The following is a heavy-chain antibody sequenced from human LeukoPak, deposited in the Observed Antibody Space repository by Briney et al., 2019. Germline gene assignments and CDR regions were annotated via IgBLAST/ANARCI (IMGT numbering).Heavy chain of an antibody. Sequence: PGGSLRPSCAASGFTFSSYGMHWVRQAPGKGLEWVAFIRCDGSNKYYADSVKGRFTISRDNSKNTLYLQMNSLRAEDTAVYYCAKDPTEVYCSGGSCYFYWYFDLWGRGTLVTVSS. V-gene: IGHV3-30*02. CDR1: GFTFSSYG. D-gene: IGHD2-15*01. CDR3: AKDPTEVYCSGGSCYFYWYFDL. J-gene: IGHJ2*01. CDR2: IRCDGSNK.